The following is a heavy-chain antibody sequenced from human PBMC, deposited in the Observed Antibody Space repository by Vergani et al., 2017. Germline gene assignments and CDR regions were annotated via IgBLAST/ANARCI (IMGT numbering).Heavy chain of an antibody. CDR3: ARVSRGFGFDY. D-gene: IGHD3-10*01. CDR1: GGTFSSYT. V-gene: IGHV1-69*02. Sequence: QVQLVQSGAEVKKPGSSVKVSCKASGGTFSSYTISWVRQAPGQGLEWMGRIIPILGIANYAQKFQGSVPITADKSTSTAYMELSSLRSEDTAVYYCARVSRGFGFDYWGQGTLVTVSS. J-gene: IGHJ4*02. CDR2: IIPILGIA.